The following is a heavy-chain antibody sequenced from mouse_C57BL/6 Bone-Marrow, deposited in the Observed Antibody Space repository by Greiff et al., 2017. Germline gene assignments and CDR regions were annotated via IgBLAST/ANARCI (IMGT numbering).Heavy chain of an antibody. Sequence: EVKVVESGGGLVKPGGSLKLSCAASGFTFSSYAMSWVRQTPEKRLEWVATISDGGSYTYYPDNVKGRFTISRDNAKNNLYLQVSHLKSEDTAMYYCARGAMDYWGQGTSVTVSS. V-gene: IGHV5-4*03. J-gene: IGHJ4*01. CDR1: GFTFSSYA. CDR2: ISDGGSYT. CDR3: ARGAMDY.